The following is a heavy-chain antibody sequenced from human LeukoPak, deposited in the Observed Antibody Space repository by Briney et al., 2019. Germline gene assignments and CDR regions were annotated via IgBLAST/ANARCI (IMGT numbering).Heavy chain of an antibody. CDR1: GFTFSSYG. Sequence: GGSLRLSCAASGFTFSSYGMHWVRQAPGKGLEWVAVISYDGSNKYYADSVKGRFTISRDNSKNTLYLQMNSLRAEDTAVYYCARDWFPYSSSAVDYWGQGTLVTVSS. J-gene: IGHJ4*02. CDR3: ARDWFPYSSSAVDY. CDR2: ISYDGSNK. D-gene: IGHD6-6*01. V-gene: IGHV3-30*03.